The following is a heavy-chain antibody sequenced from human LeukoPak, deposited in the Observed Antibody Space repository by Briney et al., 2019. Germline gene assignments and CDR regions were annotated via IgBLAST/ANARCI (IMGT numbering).Heavy chain of an antibody. CDR1: GFTVSSNY. CDR2: IYSGGST. Sequence: GGSLRLPCAASGFTVSSNYMSWVRQAPGKGLEWVSVIYSGGSTCYADSVKGRFTISRDNSKNTLYLQMNSLRAEDTAVYYCARGNGKIAAAGSRYLDYWGQGTLVTVSS. V-gene: IGHV3-53*01. CDR3: ARGNGKIAAAGSRYLDY. D-gene: IGHD6-13*01. J-gene: IGHJ4*02.